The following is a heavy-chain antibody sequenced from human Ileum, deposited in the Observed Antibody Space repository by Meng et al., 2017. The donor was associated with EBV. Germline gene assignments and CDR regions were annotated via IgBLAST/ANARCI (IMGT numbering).Heavy chain of an antibody. V-gene: IGHV3-30-3*01. CDR1: GDSVSGSDW. D-gene: IGHD5-24*01. J-gene: IGHJ4*02. CDR3: ARDRDGYHDY. Sequence: VQLLEAGPGLVKPSGTLSLTCAVSGDSVSGSDWWSWVRQPPGKGLEWVAVISYDGSNKYYADSVKGRFTISRDNSKNTLYLQMNSLRAEDTAVYYCARDRDGYHDYWGQGTLVTVSS. CDR2: ISYDGSNK.